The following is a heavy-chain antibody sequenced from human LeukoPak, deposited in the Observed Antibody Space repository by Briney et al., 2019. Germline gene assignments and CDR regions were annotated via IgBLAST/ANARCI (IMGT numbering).Heavy chain of an antibody. CDR3: AKVGPCSSTSCYYYYYYGMDV. CDR1: GFTFSSYA. D-gene: IGHD2-2*01. V-gene: IGHV3-23*01. CDR2: ISGSGGST. Sequence: GGSLRLSCAASGFTFSSYATSWVRQAPGKGLEWVSAISGSGGSTYYADSVKGRFIISRDNSKNTLYLQMNSLRAEDTAVYYCAKVGPCSSTSCYYYYYYGMDVWGQGTTVTVSS. J-gene: IGHJ6*02.